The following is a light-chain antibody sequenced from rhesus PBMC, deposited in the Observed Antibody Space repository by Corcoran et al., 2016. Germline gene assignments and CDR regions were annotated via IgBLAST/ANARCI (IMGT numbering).Light chain of an antibody. V-gene: IGKV1-21*01. CDR3: QPRDSAPRT. CDR2: KAS. CDR1: QGISIW. Sequence: DIQMTQSPSSLSASVGEKVTITCRASQGISIWLAWYQQTPGKAPNLLIYKASTLQSGVPSRFRGSGSGAEFTLTISSLQPGDFATYYCQPRDSAPRTFGQGTKVEIK. J-gene: IGKJ1*01.